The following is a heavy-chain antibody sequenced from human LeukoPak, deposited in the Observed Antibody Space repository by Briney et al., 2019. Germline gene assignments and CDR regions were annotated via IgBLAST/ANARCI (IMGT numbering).Heavy chain of an antibody. J-gene: IGHJ4*02. CDR1: GYTFTGYY. V-gene: IGHV1-2*02. CDR2: INPNSGGT. CDR3: ARDKPTAMVYFDY. Sequence: ASVKVSCKASGYTFTGYYMHWVRQAPGQGLEWMGWINPNSGGTNYAQKFQGRVTMTRDTSISTAYMELSRLRSDDTAVYYCARDKPTAMVYFDYWGQGTLVTVSS. D-gene: IGHD5-18*01.